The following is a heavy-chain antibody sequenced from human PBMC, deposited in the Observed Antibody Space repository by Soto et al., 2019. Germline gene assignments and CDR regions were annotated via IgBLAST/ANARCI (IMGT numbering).Heavy chain of an antibody. CDR3: ASRGMTTVSHSFDR. V-gene: IGHV1-8*01. CDR1: GYPFTRYD. J-gene: IGHJ5*02. CDR2: MNPNSGNT. Sequence: ASVKVSCKASGYPFTRYDINWVRQATGQGLEWMGWMNPNSGNTGYAQKFQDRVTMIRNTSISTAYMELSSLRSEDTAVYYCASRGMTTVSHSFDRWGQGTLVTVSS. D-gene: IGHD4-4*01.